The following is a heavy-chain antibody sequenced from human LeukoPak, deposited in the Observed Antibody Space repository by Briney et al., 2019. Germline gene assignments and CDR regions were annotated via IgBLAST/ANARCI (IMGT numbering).Heavy chain of an antibody. D-gene: IGHD6-13*01. Sequence: SKTLSLTCTVSGGSISSSSYYWGWIRQPPGKGLEWIGNIYYSGSTYYNPSLKSRVTISVDTSKNQFSLKLSSVTAADTAVYYCARQGFSSTWESDYWGQGTLVTVSS. CDR3: ARQGFSSTWESDY. V-gene: IGHV4-39*01. CDR1: GGSISSSSYY. J-gene: IGHJ4*02. CDR2: IYYSGST.